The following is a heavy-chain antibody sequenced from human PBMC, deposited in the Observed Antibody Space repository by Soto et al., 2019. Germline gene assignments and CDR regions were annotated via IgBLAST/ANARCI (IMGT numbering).Heavy chain of an antibody. CDR2: IVPMYGTA. V-gene: IGHV1-69*13. Sequence: ASVKVSCKASGGTFSSYTISWVRLAPGQGPEWMGGIVPMYGTANYAQKFQDRVTIIADASTTTAYMELSSLRSEDTAIYYCAKDRRADWESYYYYAMDVWGQGTTVTVSS. D-gene: IGHD1-26*01. J-gene: IGHJ6*02. CDR1: GGTFSSYT. CDR3: AKDRRADWESYYYYAMDV.